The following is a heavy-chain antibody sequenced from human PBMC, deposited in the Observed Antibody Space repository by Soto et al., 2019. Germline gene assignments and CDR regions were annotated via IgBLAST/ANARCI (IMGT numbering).Heavy chain of an antibody. CDR3: ARKVPGSTTRPDYWYFDL. CDR2: ISGGGDAT. D-gene: IGHD3-10*01. J-gene: IGHJ2*01. V-gene: IGHV3-23*01. Sequence: EVQLLESGGGLVQPGGSLRLSCAASGFTFISYAMNWVRQAPGKGLQWVSAISGGGDATFYADSVKGRFTISRDNSRNTVTLQMHSLGDDDTVVYYCARKVPGSTTRPDYWYFDLWGRGTLVTVSS. CDR1: GFTFISYA.